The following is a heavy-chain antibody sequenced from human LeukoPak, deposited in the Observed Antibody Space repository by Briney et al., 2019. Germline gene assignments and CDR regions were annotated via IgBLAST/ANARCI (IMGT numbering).Heavy chain of an antibody. V-gene: IGHV3-23*01. J-gene: IGHJ4*02. Sequence: GGSLRLSCAASGFTFSSYAMSWVRQAPGKGLEWVSTFGNSGGRTYYADSVKGRFTISRDNSKNTLYLQMNSLRAEDTAVYYCAKDPEYCSSGSSYHLDYWGQGTLVTVSS. CDR2: FGNSGGRT. D-gene: IGHD2-15*01. CDR3: AKDPEYCSSGSSYHLDY. CDR1: GFTFSSYA.